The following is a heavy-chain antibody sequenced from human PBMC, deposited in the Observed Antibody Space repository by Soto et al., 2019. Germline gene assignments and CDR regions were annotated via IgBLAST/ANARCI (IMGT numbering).Heavy chain of an antibody. V-gene: IGHV3-21*01. CDR1: GFTFSSYN. CDR3: ARAHYYDSSAYYL. J-gene: IGHJ4*02. CDR2: ISSSSSYI. D-gene: IGHD3-22*01. Sequence: PGGSLRLSCAASGFTFSSYNMNWVRQAPGKGLEWVSSISSSSSYIYYADSVKGRFTISRDNAKNSLYLQMSSLRAEDTAVYYCARAHYYDSSAYYLWGQGTLVTVSS.